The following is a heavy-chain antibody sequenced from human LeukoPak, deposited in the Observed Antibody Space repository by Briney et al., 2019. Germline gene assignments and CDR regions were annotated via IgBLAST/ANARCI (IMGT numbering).Heavy chain of an antibody. CDR2: IYTSGST. D-gene: IGHD3-3*01. CDR1: GGSISSYY. CDR3: ARDYDFWSGYPTEMDV. Sequence: SETLSLTCTVSGGSISSYYWSWIRQPAGKGLEWIGRIYTSGSTNYNPSLKSRVTMSVDTSKNRFSLKLSSVTAADTAVYHCARDYDFWSGYPTEMDVWGKGTTVTVSS. V-gene: IGHV4-4*07. J-gene: IGHJ6*04.